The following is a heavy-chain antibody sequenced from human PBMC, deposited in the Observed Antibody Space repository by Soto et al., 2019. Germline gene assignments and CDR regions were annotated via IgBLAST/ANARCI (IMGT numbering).Heavy chain of an antibody. CDR2: INPNSGGT. Sequence: ASVKVSCKASGYTFTGYYMHWVRQAPGQGLEWMGWINPNSGGTNYAQKFQGWVTMTRDTSISTAYMELSRLRSDDTAVYYCARDGAQVTVTTKGPNWYFDLWGRGTLVTVSS. CDR3: ARDGAQVTVTTKGPNWYFDL. CDR1: GYTFTGYY. J-gene: IGHJ2*01. V-gene: IGHV1-2*04. D-gene: IGHD4-4*01.